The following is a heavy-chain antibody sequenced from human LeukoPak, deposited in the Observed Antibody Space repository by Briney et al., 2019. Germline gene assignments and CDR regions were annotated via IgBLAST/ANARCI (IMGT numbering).Heavy chain of an antibody. D-gene: IGHD3-10*01. Sequence: GGSLRLSCKTSANNNAMSWVRQAPGKGLEWVSAISGSGGSTYYADSVKGRYTISRDNSKNTLYLQMNSLRAEDTAVYYCARSLWFGELWYWGQGTLVTVSS. CDR2: ISGSGGST. CDR3: ARSLWFGELWY. V-gene: IGHV3-23*01. CDR1: ANNNA. J-gene: IGHJ4*02.